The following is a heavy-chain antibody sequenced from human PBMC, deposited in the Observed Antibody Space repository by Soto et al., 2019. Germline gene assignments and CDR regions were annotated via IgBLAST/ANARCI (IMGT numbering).Heavy chain of an antibody. CDR3: ARDQGDYYDSSGPEGWFDP. Sequence: SETLSLTCTVSGGSVSSGSYYWSWIRQPPGKGLEWIGYIYYSGSTNYNPSLKSRVTISVDTSKNQFSLKLSSVTAADTAVYYCARDQGDYYDSSGPEGWFDPWGQGTLVTVSS. CDR2: IYYSGST. V-gene: IGHV4-61*01. J-gene: IGHJ5*02. D-gene: IGHD3-22*01. CDR1: GGSVSSGSYY.